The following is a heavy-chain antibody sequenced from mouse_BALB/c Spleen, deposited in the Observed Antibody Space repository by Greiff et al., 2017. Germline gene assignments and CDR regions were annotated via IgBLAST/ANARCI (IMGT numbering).Heavy chain of an antibody. CDR3: ARCVYYGNSYAMDY. J-gene: IGHJ4*01. CDR2: IDPYYGGT. D-gene: IGHD2-1*01. CDR1: GYSFTGYN. V-gene: IGHV1-39*01. Sequence: VQLKESGPELEKPGASVKISCKASGYSFTGYNMNWVKQSNGKSLEWIGNIDPYYGGTSYNQKFKGKATLTVDKSSSTAYMQLKSLTSEDSAVYYCARCVYYGNSYAMDYWGQGTSVTVSS.